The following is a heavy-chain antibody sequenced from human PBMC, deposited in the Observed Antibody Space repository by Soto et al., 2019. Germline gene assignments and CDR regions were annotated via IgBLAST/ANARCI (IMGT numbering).Heavy chain of an antibody. V-gene: IGHV1-69*01. CDR2: IIPIFGTA. CDR1: GGTFSSYA. CDR3: AKNPPGNNGMDV. J-gene: IGHJ6*02. Sequence: QVQLVQSGAEVKKPGSSVKVSCKASGGTFSSYAISWVRQAPGQGLEWMGGIIPIFGTANYAQKFQGRVTIPADESTSTAYMELSSLRSEDPAVDYCAKNPPGNNGMDVWGQGTTVTVSS.